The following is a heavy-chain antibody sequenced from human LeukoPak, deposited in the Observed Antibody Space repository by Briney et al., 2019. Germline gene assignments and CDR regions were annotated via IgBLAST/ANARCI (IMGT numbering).Heavy chain of an antibody. Sequence: GGSLRLSCAASGFTFSNYAMRWVRQAPGKGLEWVSGISGSGDSTYYADSVKGRFTISRDNSKNTLYLQMNSLRAEDTAVYYCAKCQYYYDSSGYLYWGQGTLVTVSS. D-gene: IGHD3-22*01. CDR2: ISGSGDST. CDR1: GFTFSNYA. V-gene: IGHV3-23*01. J-gene: IGHJ4*02. CDR3: AKCQYYYDSSGYLY.